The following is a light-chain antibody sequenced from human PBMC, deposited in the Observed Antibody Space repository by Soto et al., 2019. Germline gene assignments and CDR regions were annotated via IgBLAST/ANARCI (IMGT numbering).Light chain of an antibody. CDR1: QSVSSY. J-gene: IGKJ3*01. Sequence: EIVLTQSPATLSLSPGERATLSCRASQSVSSYLAWYQQKPGQAPRLLIYDASNRATGIPARFSGSGSGTDFTLTISSLEPEDFAVYSCQQRSNLPITFGPGTKVDIK. CDR2: DAS. V-gene: IGKV3-11*01. CDR3: QQRSNLPIT.